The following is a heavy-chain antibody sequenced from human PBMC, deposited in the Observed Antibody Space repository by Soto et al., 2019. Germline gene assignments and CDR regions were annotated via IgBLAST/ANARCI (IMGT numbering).Heavy chain of an antibody. J-gene: IGHJ1*01. CDR3: VKPVCNSETYYGAEYFHH. CDR1: GFTFDDYT. V-gene: IGHV3-43*01. D-gene: IGHD1-26*01. Sequence: EMHLVESGGVVIQPGGSLRLSCAASGFTFDDYTMHWVRQAPGKGLEWVSLITWDGGDTYYADTVKGRFTISRDNSKNSLFLRMNNLGPDDTAFYYCVKPVCNSETYYGAEYFHHWGQGTLVTVSS. CDR2: ITWDGGDT.